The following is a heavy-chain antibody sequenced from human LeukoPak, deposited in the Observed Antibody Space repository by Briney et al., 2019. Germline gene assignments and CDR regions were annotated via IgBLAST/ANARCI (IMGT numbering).Heavy chain of an antibody. CDR1: GYTFTAYY. J-gene: IGHJ4*02. V-gene: IGHV1-2*02. Sequence: ASVKVSCKATGYTFTAYYMHWVRQAPGQGLEWMGWINPNSGGTNYAQKFQGRVTMTRDTSISTAYMELSRLRSDDTAVYYCARGHILTGYFFDYWGQGTLVTVSS. CDR3: ARGHILTGYFFDY. D-gene: IGHD3-9*01. CDR2: INPNSGGT.